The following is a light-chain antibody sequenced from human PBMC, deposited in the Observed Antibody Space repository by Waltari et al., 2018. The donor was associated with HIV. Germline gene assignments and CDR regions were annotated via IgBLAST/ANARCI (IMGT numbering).Light chain of an antibody. Sequence: DIQMTQSPSSLSASVGDRVIITCRASQAIGNYLNWYQQKPGNAPKVLIYAASSLESGVPPRFSGSGFGTDFTLTITTLQPEDFGTYYCQQSYSTPPYTFGPGTKLEI. CDR2: AAS. V-gene: IGKV1-39*01. CDR1: QAIGNY. CDR3: QQSYSTPPYT. J-gene: IGKJ2*01.